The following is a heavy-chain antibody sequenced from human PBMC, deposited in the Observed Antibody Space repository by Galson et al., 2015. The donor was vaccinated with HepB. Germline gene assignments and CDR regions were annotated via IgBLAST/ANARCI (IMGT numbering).Heavy chain of an antibody. V-gene: IGHV3-72*01. Sequence: SLRLSCAASGLTFSDHYMDWVRQAPGKGLEWVGRTRNKANSYTTEYAASVKGRFTISRDDSKNSLYLQMNSLKTEDTAVYYCARGSWGGSYDYWGQGTLVTVSS. CDR3: ARGSWGGSYDY. D-gene: IGHD1-26*01. J-gene: IGHJ4*02. CDR1: GLTFSDHY. CDR2: TRNKANSYTT.